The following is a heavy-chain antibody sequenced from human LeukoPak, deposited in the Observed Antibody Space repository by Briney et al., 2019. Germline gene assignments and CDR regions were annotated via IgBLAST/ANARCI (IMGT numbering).Heavy chain of an antibody. CDR1: GFTFSSYG. J-gene: IGHJ4*02. V-gene: IGHV3-30*18. CDR2: ISYDGSNK. Sequence: PGGSLRLSCAASGFTFSSYGMHWVRQAPGKGLEWLAVISYDGSNKYYADSVKGRFTISRDNSKNTLYLQMNSLRAEDTAVYYCAKDIAAAGTYYWGQGTLVTVSS. D-gene: IGHD6-13*01. CDR3: AKDIAAAGTYY.